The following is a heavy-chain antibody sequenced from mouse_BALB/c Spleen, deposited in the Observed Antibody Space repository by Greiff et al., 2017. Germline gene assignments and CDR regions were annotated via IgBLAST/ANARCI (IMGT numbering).Heavy chain of an antibody. Sequence: VQLQQSGAELVKPGASVKLSCTASGFNIKDTYMPWVKQRPEQGLEWIGRIDPANGNTKYDPKFQGKATITADTSSNTAYLQLSSLTAEDTAVYYCARYDYDGGAMDDWGQGTSVTVSA. V-gene: IGHV14-3*02. J-gene: IGHJ4*01. CDR3: ARYDYDGGAMDD. CDR1: GFNIKDTY. CDR2: IDPANGNT. D-gene: IGHD2-4*01.